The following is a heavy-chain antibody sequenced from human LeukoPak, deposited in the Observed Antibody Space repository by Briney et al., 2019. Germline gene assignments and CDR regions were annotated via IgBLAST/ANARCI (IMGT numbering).Heavy chain of an antibody. CDR2: VSGRGNSA. V-gene: IGHV3-23*01. D-gene: IGHD5-18*01. CDR3: AKVFGDTATFDY. J-gene: IGHJ4*02. Sequence: GGSLRLSCAASGFTFSNYAMSWVRQAPGKGPEFVSVVSGRGNSAYYADSVKGRFTISRDNSRNTLYLQMSGLRAEDTAVYYCAKVFGDTATFDYWGQGTLVLVSS. CDR1: GFTFSNYA.